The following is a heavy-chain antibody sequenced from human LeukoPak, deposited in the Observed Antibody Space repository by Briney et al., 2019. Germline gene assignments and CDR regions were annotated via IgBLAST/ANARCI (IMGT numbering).Heavy chain of an antibody. CDR2: ISGSGGST. CDR3: AKDGGIVLVPAAHDAFDI. CDR1: GFSFRSYA. V-gene: IGHV3-23*01. Sequence: GGSLRLSCAASGFSFRSYAMSWVRQAPGKGLEWVSSISGSGGSTYYADSVKGRFTISRDNSRNTLYLQMSSLRVEDTAVYYCAKDGGIVLVPAAHDAFDIWGQGTMVTVSS. D-gene: IGHD2-2*01. J-gene: IGHJ3*02.